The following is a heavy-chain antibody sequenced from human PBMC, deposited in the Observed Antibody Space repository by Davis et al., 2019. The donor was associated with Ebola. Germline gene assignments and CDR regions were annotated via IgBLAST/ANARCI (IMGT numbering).Heavy chain of an antibody. J-gene: IGHJ5*02. CDR1: GYTFTSYG. CDR3: ARDSLSREWLLNNWFDP. D-gene: IGHD3-3*01. Sequence: ASVKVSCKASGYTFTSYGISWVRQAPGQGLEWMGWISAYNGNTNYAQKLQGRVTMTTDTSTSTAYMELRSLRSDDTAVYYCARDSLSREWLLNNWFDPWGQGTLVTVSS. V-gene: IGHV1-18*01. CDR2: ISAYNGNT.